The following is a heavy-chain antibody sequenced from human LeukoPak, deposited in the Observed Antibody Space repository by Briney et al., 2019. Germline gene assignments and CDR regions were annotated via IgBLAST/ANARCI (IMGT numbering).Heavy chain of an antibody. D-gene: IGHD3-10*01. CDR2: INPNSGAT. CDR1: GYTFTGYY. CDR3: ARDQDYYGSGSPEPFDY. J-gene: IGHJ4*02. Sequence: ASVKVSCKASGYTFTGYYMHWVRQAPGQGPEWMGWINPNSGATNYAQTFQGRVTMTRDTSISTAYMDLSRLRSDDTAVYYCARDQDYYGSGSPEPFDYWGQGTLVTVSS. V-gene: IGHV1-2*02.